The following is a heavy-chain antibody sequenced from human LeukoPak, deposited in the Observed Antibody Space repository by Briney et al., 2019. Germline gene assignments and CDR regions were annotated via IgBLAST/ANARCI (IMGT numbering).Heavy chain of an antibody. V-gene: IGHV3-30*04. Sequence: PGGPLRLSCAASGFTFSSYAMHWVRQAPGKGLEWVAVISYDGSNKYYADSVKGRFTISRDNSKNTLYLQMNSLRAEDTAVYYCARVAEWLDDLDYWGQGTLVTVSS. CDR2: ISYDGSNK. CDR3: ARVAEWLDDLDY. J-gene: IGHJ4*02. D-gene: IGHD6-19*01. CDR1: GFTFSSYA.